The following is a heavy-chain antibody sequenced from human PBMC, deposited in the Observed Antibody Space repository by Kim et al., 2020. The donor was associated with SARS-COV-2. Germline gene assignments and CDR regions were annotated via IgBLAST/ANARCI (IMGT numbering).Heavy chain of an antibody. CDR3: ARGYSRNLFRYFDS. V-gene: IGHV3-11*06. CDR1: GFTFSDYY. J-gene: IGHJ4*02. Sequence: GGSLRLSCAASGFTFSDYYINWIRQAPGKGLEWVSYISGDSSYPNYADSVKGRFTISRDNAKNSLFLQMNSLRAEDTAVYYCARGYSRNLFRYFDSWGQGTLVTVSS. CDR2: ISGDSSYP. D-gene: IGHD6-13*01.